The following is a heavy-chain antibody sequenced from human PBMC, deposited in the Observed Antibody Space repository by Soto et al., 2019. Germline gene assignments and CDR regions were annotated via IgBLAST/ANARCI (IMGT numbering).Heavy chain of an antibody. CDR2: INPSGGST. CDR1: GYTFTSYY. V-gene: IGHV1-46*01. CDR3: ARDRGLSITMIVVVDTDYYYYYGMDV. J-gene: IGHJ6*02. D-gene: IGHD3-22*01. Sequence: ASVKVSCKASGYTFTSYYMHWVRQAPGQGLEWMGIINPSGGSTSYAQKFQGRVTMTRGTSTSTVYMELSSLRSEDTAVYYCARDRGLSITMIVVVDTDYYYYYGMDVWDQGTTVTVSS.